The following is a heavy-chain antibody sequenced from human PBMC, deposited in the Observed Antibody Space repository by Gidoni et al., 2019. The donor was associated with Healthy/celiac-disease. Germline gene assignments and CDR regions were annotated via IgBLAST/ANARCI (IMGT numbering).Heavy chain of an antibody. V-gene: IGHV3-11*05. J-gene: IGHJ4*02. CDR2: ISSSSSYT. D-gene: IGHD6-13*01. CDR3: AREGPAAAGTIDY. CDR1: GFPFSDYY. Sequence: QVQLVESGGGLVKPGGSLRLSCAASGFPFSDYYMSWIRPAPGKGLEWVSYISSSSSYTNYADSVKGRFTISRDNAKNSLYLQMNSLRAEDTAVYYCAREGPAAAGTIDYWGQGTLVTVSS.